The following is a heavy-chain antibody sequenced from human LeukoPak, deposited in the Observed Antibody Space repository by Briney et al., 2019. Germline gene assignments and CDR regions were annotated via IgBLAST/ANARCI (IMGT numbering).Heavy chain of an antibody. CDR2: IYISGST. D-gene: IGHD1-26*01. Sequence: NPSETLSLTCTVSGGSISIYYWSWIRQPAGKGLEWIGRIYISGSTNYNPSLKRRVTMSVATSKNQFSLKLSSVTAADTAVYSCARDGSGSYQGIDYWGHGTQVTVSS. J-gene: IGHJ4*01. V-gene: IGHV4-4*07. CDR1: GGSISIYY. CDR3: ARDGSGSYQGIDY.